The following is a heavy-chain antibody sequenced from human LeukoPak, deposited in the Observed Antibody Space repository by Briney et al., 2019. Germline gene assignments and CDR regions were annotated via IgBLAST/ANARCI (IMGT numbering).Heavy chain of an antibody. CDR2: ISWNSGSI. J-gene: IGHJ4*02. D-gene: IGHD5-12*01. CDR3: AKQSGYEIDY. V-gene: IGHV3-9*01. CDR1: GFTFDDYA. Sequence: GRSLRLSCAASGFTFDDYAMHWVRQAPGKGLEWVSGISWNSGSIGYADSVKGRFTISRDNAKNSLYLQMNSLRAEDTALYYCAKQSGYEIDYWGQGTLVTVSS.